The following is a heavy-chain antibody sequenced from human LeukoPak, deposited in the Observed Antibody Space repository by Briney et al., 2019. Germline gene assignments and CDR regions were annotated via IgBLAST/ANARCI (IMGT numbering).Heavy chain of an antibody. CDR1: GFTFSNYM. Sequence: GGSLRLSCAASGFTFSNYMMHWVRQAPGKGRVWVSRIKSDGITITYADSVKGRFTISRDNAKNTLYLQMHSLRAEDTAVYYCLRDLNWSLDQWGQGTLVTVSS. J-gene: IGHJ4*02. CDR3: LRDLNWSLDQ. CDR2: IKSDGITI. D-gene: IGHD1-20*01. V-gene: IGHV3-74*01.